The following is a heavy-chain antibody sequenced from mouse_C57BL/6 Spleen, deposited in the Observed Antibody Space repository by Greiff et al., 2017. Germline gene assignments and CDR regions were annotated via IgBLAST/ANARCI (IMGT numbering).Heavy chain of an antibody. CDR2: ISDGGSYT. CDR3: AREGYYYGSSYLDY. Sequence: EVQVVESGGGLVKPGGSLKLSCAASGFTFSSYAMSWVRQTPEKRLEWVATISDGGSYTYYPDNVKGRFTISRDNAKNNLYLQMSHLKSEDTAMYYCAREGYYYGSSYLDYWGQGTTLTVSS. CDR1: GFTFSSYA. V-gene: IGHV5-4*01. D-gene: IGHD1-1*01. J-gene: IGHJ2*01.